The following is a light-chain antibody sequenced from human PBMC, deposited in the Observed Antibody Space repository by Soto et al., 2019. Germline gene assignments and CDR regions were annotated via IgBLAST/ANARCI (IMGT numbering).Light chain of an antibody. CDR1: SSDVGSYNL. CDR3: CSCADSSTPVI. J-gene: IGLJ1*01. CDR2: EVS. Sequence: QSALTQPASVSGSPGQSITISCTGTSSDVGSYNLVSLYQQHPGKAPKLLIYEVSKRPSGVSNRFSGSKSGNTASLTISGLQAEDEADYYCCSCADSSTPVIFGTGNKVTVL. V-gene: IGLV2-23*02.